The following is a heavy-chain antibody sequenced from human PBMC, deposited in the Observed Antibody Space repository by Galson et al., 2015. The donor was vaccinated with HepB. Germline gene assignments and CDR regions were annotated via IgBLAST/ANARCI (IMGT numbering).Heavy chain of an antibody. V-gene: IGHV3-48*02. D-gene: IGHD6-25*01. CDR3: ARDLREKYSTGADY. Sequence: SLRLSCAASGFTFSSYSMNWVRQAPGKGLEWVSYISSSSSTIYYADSVKGRFTISRDNAKNSLYLQMNSLRDEDTAVYYCARDLREKYSTGADYWGQGTLVTVSS. CDR1: GFTFSSYS. CDR2: ISSSSSTI. J-gene: IGHJ4*02.